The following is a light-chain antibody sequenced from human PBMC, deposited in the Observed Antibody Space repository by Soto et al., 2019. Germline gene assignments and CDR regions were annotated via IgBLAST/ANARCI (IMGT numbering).Light chain of an antibody. J-gene: IGKJ5*01. CDR3: QQYDNSPIT. V-gene: IGKV3-20*01. Sequence: EIVLTQSPGTLSLSPGERASLSCWASQSISSSFLAWYQQKPVQAPRLLIYGASSRATGIPERFSGTGSETDFTLTISRLEPEDFAVYYCQQYDNSPITFGQGTRLEIK. CDR1: QSISSSF. CDR2: GAS.